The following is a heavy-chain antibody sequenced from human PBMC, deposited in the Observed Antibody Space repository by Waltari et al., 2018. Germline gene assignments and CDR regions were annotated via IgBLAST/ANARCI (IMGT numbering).Heavy chain of an antibody. CDR3: AGSGYYGDYPFDY. V-gene: IGHV4-59*01. Sequence: QVQLPESGPGLVKPSETLSLTCTVSGGSISSSYWSWIRQPPGKGLEWIGYIYYSGSTNYNPSLKSRVTISVDTSKNQFSLKLSSVTAADTAVYYCAGSGYYGDYPFDYWGQGTLVTVSS. CDR1: GGSISSSY. J-gene: IGHJ4*02. D-gene: IGHD4-17*01. CDR2: IYYSGST.